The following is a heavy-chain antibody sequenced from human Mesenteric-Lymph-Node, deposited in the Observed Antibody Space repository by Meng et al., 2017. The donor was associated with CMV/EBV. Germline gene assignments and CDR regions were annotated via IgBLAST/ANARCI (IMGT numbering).Heavy chain of an antibody. J-gene: IGHJ4*01. CDR1: GLNFSTYV. CDR2: ISGSGSTT. V-gene: IGHV3-23*01. CDR3: ATDFYSSIAYFDS. Sequence: GGSLRLSCAASGLNFSTYVMTWVRQAPGKGLEWVTGISGSGSTTYYADSVRGRFTISRDNSKNTLYLQMNSLRAEDTAVYYCATDFYSSIAYFDSWGQGTLVTVSS. D-gene: IGHD6-6*01.